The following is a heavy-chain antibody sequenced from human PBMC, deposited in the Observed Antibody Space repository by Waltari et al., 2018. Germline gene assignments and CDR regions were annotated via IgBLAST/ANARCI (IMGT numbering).Heavy chain of an antibody. J-gene: IGHJ4*02. V-gene: IGHV1-18*01. D-gene: IGHD6-19*01. CDR2: ISSYREDT. CDR3: GRDRAVAGLNSGGDY. CDR1: GYTFINYG. Sequence: QVQLVQSGAEVKKPGASVKVSCKVSGYTFINYGFTWVRQAPGQGLEWMGWISSYREDTKYAPKFQGRVIMTTDSSTSTAYMELRSLRSDDTAVYYCGRDRAVAGLNSGGDYWGQGTLVTVSS.